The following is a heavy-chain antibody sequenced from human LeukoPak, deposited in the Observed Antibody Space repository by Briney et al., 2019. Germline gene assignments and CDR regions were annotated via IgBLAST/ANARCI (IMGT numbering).Heavy chain of an antibody. D-gene: IGHD3-22*01. CDR1: GFTFSSYA. Sequence: GGSLRLSCAASGFTFSSYAMSWVRQAPGKGLEWVSGISASGESTYCADSVKGRFTISRDNSKNTLYLQMNSLRAEDTAVYYCAKGLGTSGYWDYWGQGTLVTVSS. J-gene: IGHJ4*02. CDR3: AKGLGTSGYWDY. CDR2: ISASGEST. V-gene: IGHV3-23*01.